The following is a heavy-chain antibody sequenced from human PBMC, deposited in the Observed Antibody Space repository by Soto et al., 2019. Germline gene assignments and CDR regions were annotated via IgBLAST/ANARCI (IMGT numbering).Heavy chain of an antibody. CDR1: GGSFSGHY. CDR2: INHTGRT. CDR3: ARGISMIVEVQRDAPDKYYLVS. J-gene: IGHJ4*02. V-gene: IGHV4-34*01. Sequence: PSETLSLTCAVYGGSFSGHYWSWIRQPPGKGLEWIGEINHTGRTNSNPSLKSRVTISVDTSKNQFSLKLNSVTAADTAVYYCARGISMIVEVQRDAPDKYYLVSWGQGTQVTVSS. D-gene: IGHD3-22*01.